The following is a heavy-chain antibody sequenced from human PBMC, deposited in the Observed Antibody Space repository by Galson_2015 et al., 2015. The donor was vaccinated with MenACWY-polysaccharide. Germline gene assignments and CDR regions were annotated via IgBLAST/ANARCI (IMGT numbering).Heavy chain of an antibody. CDR1: GFSFNNYH. V-gene: IGHV3-48*01. D-gene: IGHD3-16*01. CDR3: ARGHHGA. CDR2: ISSGSSTM. Sequence: SLRLSCAASGFSFNNYHMNWVRQAPGKGLEWVSYISSGSSTMYYVDSVKGRFTISRDNDKNSLYLQMKSLRVEDTAVYYCARGHHGAWGQGTLVIVSS. J-gene: IGHJ5*02.